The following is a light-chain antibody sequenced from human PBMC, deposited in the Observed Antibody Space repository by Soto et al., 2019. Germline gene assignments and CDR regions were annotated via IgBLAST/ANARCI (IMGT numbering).Light chain of an antibody. CDR3: QQYYTTSST. J-gene: IGKJ1*01. CDR1: QSVLYSSNNKNY. V-gene: IGKV4-1*01. Sequence: DIVMTQSPDSLAVSLGERATINCKSSQSVLYSSNNKNYLAWYQQKAGQPPKLLIYWASTRESGVPDRFSGSGSGTDFTVTISSLQAEDVAVYYCQQYYTTSSTFGQGTKVEIK. CDR2: WAS.